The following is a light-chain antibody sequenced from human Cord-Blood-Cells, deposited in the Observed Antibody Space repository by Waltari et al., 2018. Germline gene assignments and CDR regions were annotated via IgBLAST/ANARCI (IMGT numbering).Light chain of an antibody. Sequence: EIVLTQPPATLSLSPGERATLPCRASQSVSSYLAWYQQKPGQAPRLLIYDASNRATGIPARFSGSGSGTDFTLTISSLEPEDFAVYYCQQRSNWPTFGQGTKGEIK. V-gene: IGKV3-11*01. CDR2: DAS. CDR1: QSVSSY. CDR3: QQRSNWPT. J-gene: IGKJ1*01.